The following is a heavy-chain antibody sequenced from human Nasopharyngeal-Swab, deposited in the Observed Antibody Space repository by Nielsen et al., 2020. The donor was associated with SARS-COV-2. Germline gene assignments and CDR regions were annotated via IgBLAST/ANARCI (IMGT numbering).Heavy chain of an antibody. D-gene: IGHD2-8*01. CDR1: GYTFTSYG. V-gene: IGHV1-18*04. J-gene: IGHJ6*03. Sequence: SVKVSCKASGYTFTSYGISWVRQAPGQGLEWMGWISAYNGNTNYAQKLQGRVTMTTDTSTSTAYMELRSLRSDDTAVYYCARMYAIHGYYYYYMDVWGKGTTVTVSS. CDR3: ARMYAIHGYYYYYMDV. CDR2: ISAYNGNT.